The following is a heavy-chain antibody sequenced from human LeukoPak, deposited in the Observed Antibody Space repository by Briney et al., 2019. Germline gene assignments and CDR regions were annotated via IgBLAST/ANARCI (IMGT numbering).Heavy chain of an antibody. D-gene: IGHD1-26*01. Sequence: PGGSLRLSCAVSGFTFSSYSMNWVRQAPGKGLEWVSYISSSSSIYHADSVKGRFTISRDNAKNSVYLQMNSLRAEDTAVYYCARDDVGYFDYWGQGSLVTVSS. V-gene: IGHV3-48*04. CDR3: ARDDVGYFDY. CDR2: ISSSSSI. CDR1: GFTFSSYS. J-gene: IGHJ4*02.